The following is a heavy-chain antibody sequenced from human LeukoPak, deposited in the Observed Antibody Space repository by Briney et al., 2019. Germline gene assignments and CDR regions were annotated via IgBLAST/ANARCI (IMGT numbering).Heavy chain of an antibody. CDR2: ISAYNSNT. D-gene: IGHD2-2*01. J-gene: IGHJ6*02. CDR3: ARESYCSSTSCYSDYYYYGMDV. CDR1: GYTFTSYG. V-gene: IGHV1-18*01. Sequence: ASVKVSCKASGYTFTSYGISWVRQAPGQGLEWMGWISAYNSNTNYAQKLQGRVTMTTDTSTSTAYMELRSLRSDDTAVYYCARESYCSSTSCYSDYYYYGMDVWGQGTTVTVSS.